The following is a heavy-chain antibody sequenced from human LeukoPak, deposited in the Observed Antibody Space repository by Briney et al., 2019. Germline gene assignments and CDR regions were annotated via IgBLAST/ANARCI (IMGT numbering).Heavy chain of an antibody. Sequence: GGSLRLSCAASGLTFSSYAMSWVRQAPGKGLEWVSVISGSGGSTYYADSVKGRFTISRDNSKNTLYLQMNSLRAEDTAVYYCAREGTYNWFDPWGQGTLVTVSS. CDR2: ISGSGGST. V-gene: IGHV3-23*01. J-gene: IGHJ5*02. CDR1: GLTFSSYA. D-gene: IGHD3-10*01. CDR3: AREGTYNWFDP.